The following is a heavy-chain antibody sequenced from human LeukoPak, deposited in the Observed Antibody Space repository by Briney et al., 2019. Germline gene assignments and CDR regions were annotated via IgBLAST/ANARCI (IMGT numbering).Heavy chain of an antibody. D-gene: IGHD4-11*01. V-gene: IGHV4-30-4*01. CDR3: ARHKAVTALFDY. J-gene: IGHJ4*02. CDR1: GGSITSVNYY. CDR2: IYYSGST. Sequence: SETLSLTCTVSGGSITSVNYYWGWIRQPPGKGLEWIGHIYYSGSTYYNPSLRSRVSISVDASKNQFSLKLSSVTAADTAVYYCARHKAVTALFDYWGQGTLVTVSS.